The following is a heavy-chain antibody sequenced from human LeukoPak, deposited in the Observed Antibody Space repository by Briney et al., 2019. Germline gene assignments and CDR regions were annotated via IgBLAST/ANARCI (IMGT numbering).Heavy chain of an antibody. V-gene: IGHV3-74*01. CDR3: ARDYGRSRDYGMDV. D-gene: IGHD3-10*01. CDR2: INSDGSST. J-gene: IGHJ6*02. CDR1: GFTFSNYW. Sequence: GGSLRLSCVDSGFTFSNYWMHWVRQAPGKGLVWVSRINSDGSSTTYADSVKGRFTISRDNAKNTLYLQMNSLRAEDTAVYYCARDYGRSRDYGMDVWGQGTTVTVSS.